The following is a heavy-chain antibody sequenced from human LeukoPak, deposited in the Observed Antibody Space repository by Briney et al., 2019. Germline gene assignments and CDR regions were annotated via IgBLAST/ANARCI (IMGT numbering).Heavy chain of an antibody. J-gene: IGHJ4*02. CDR2: ISYDGTTK. CDR3: ARGIVEDFDWFCIGH. V-gene: IGHV3-30*04. D-gene: IGHD3-9*01. Sequence: GGSLRLSCAASGFTFCTYAMHWVRQAPGKGLEWVADISYDGTTKYYADSVKGRFTISRDNSRNTLYLQMNSLRTEDTAVYYCARGIVEDFDWFCIGHWGQGTLVTVSS. CDR1: GFTFCTYA.